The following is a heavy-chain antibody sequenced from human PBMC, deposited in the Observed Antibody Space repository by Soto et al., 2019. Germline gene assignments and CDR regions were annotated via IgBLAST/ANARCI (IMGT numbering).Heavy chain of an antibody. CDR3: ARDRFDDFWSGYPFDY. V-gene: IGHV1-3*01. J-gene: IGHJ4*02. CDR2: INAGNGNT. CDR1: GNTFTSYA. Sequence: ASVKVSCKASGNTFTSYAMHWVRQAPGQRLEWMGWINAGNGNTKYSQKFQGRVTITRDTSASTAYMELSSLRSEDTAVYYCARDRFDDFWSGYPFDYWGQGTLVTVSS. D-gene: IGHD3-3*01.